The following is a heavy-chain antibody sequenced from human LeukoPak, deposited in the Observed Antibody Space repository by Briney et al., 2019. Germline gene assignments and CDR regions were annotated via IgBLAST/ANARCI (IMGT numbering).Heavy chain of an antibody. CDR1: GGSISSSSYY. Sequence: PSETLSLTCTVSGGSISSSSYYWGWIRQPPGKGLEWIGSIYYSGSTYYNPSLKSRVTISVDKSRNQFSLRLSSVTAADTAVYYCASNGYYCIDVWGKGTTVTVSS. CDR2: IYYSGST. D-gene: IGHD2-8*01. J-gene: IGHJ6*03. CDR3: ASNGYYCIDV. V-gene: IGHV4-39*07.